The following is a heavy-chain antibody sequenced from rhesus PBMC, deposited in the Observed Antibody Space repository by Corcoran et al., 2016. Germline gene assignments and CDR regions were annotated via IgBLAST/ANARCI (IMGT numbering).Heavy chain of an antibody. Sequence: QVQLQESGPGLVKPSETLSLTCAVSGASISSNYWSWIRQSTGKGLEWIGYIYGGIRSPSYNPHLMSQVTISTDTSKNQFSLKLSSVTAADTAVYYCARCRGSGDYFDYWGQGVLVTVSS. V-gene: IGHV4-147*01. J-gene: IGHJ4*01. CDR1: GASISSNY. CDR2: IYGGIRSP. CDR3: ARCRGSGDYFDY. D-gene: IGHD6-31*01.